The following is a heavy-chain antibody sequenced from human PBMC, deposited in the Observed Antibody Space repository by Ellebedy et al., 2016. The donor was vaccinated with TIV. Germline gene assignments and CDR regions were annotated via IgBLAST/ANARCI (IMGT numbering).Heavy chain of an antibody. Sequence: GESLKISCAASGFTFNSYWMSWVRQAPGKGLEWVANINQDGSRIYYVDSVKVRFTISRANAKNSVYLRMNTLRVEDTAVYHCVRDGAYGDYSPGYYGMDVWGQGTTVTVSS. J-gene: IGHJ6*02. CDR1: GFTFNSYW. CDR2: INQDGSRI. CDR3: VRDGAYGDYSPGYYGMDV. D-gene: IGHD3-22*01. V-gene: IGHV3-7*03.